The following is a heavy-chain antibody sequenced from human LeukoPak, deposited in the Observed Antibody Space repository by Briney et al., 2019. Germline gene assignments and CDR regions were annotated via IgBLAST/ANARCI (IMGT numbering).Heavy chain of an antibody. D-gene: IGHD3-9*01. Sequence: SQTLSLTCAISGDSVSSNSAAWNWIRQSSSRGLEWLGRTYYRSKWYYDYAVSVKGRISINPDTSKNQFSLQLNSVSPVDTAVYYCARGDDICAGYDYFYYGMDVWGKGTTVTVSS. CDR1: GDSVSSNSAA. CDR2: TYYRSKWYY. J-gene: IGHJ6*04. V-gene: IGHV6-1*01. CDR3: ARGDDICAGYDYFYYGMDV.